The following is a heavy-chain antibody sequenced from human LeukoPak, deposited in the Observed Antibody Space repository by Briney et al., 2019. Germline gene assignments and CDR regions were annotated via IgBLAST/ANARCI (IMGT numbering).Heavy chain of an antibody. CDR2: IYHSGST. Sequence: SETLSLTCTVSRDSISDYYWGWIRQPPGKGLEWIGSIYHSGSTYYNPSLKSRVTISVDTSKNQFSLQLNSVTPEDTAVYYCARSSGWSPTPPDYWGQGTLVTVSS. D-gene: IGHD6-19*01. CDR3: ARSSGWSPTPPDY. V-gene: IGHV4-38-2*02. J-gene: IGHJ4*02. CDR1: RDSISDYY.